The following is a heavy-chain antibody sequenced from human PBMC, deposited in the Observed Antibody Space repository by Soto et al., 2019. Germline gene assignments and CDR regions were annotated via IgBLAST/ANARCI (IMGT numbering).Heavy chain of an antibody. J-gene: IGHJ4*02. Sequence: LRLSCAASGFTFSSYWMSWVRQAPGKGLEWVANIKQDGSEIYYVDSVKGRFTISRDNVKNSLYLQMNSLRAEDTAVYYCARGSRYNRNWGQGTLVTVSS. V-gene: IGHV3-7*01. CDR3: ARGSRYNRN. CDR1: GFTFSSYW. CDR2: IKQDGSEI. D-gene: IGHD1-1*01.